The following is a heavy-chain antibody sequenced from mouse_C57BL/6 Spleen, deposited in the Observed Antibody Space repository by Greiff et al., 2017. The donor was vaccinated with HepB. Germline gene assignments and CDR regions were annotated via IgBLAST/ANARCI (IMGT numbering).Heavy chain of an antibody. CDR3: ARSYLIVTQYYYAMDY. CDR2: IYPGSGNT. J-gene: IGHJ4*01. CDR1: GYTFTDYY. V-gene: IGHV1-76*01. Sequence: VQLQQSGAELVRPGASVKLSCKASGYTFTDYYINWVKQRPGQGLEWIARIYPGSGNTYYNEKFKGKATLTAEKSSSTAYMQLRSLTSEDSAVYFCARSYLIVTQYYYAMDYWGQGTSVTVSS. D-gene: IGHD2-5*01.